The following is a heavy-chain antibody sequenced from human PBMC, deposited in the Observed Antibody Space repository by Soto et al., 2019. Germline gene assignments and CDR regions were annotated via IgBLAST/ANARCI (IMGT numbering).Heavy chain of an antibody. J-gene: IGHJ5*02. D-gene: IGHD3-9*01. Sequence: QITLKESGPTLVKPTQTLTLTCTLSGYSVSTTGVGVGWIRQPPGKALEWLALIFWDDDKRYCPSLKSRLTITKDISKYQVVLTMANMDPADTATYLCTQRLHYDMVTDLGPFDPWGQGILVTISS. V-gene: IGHV2-5*02. CDR1: GYSVSTTGVG. CDR3: TQRLHYDMVTDLGPFDP. CDR2: IFWDDDK.